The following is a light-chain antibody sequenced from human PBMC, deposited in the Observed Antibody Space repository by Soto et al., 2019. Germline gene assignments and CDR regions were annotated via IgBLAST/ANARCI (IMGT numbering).Light chain of an antibody. CDR3: GTWDSSLSSYV. CDR1: SSNIGNNY. CDR2: DNN. Sequence: QSVLTQPPSVSAAPGQKVTISCSGSSSNIGNNYVSWYQQLPGTAPKLLTYDNNKRPSGIPDRFSGSKSGTSATLDITGLQTGDEADYYCGTWDSSLSSYVFGTGTKVTVL. J-gene: IGLJ1*01. V-gene: IGLV1-51*01.